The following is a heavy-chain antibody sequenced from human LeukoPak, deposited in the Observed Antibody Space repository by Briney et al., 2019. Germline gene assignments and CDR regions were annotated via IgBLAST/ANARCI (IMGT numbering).Heavy chain of an antibody. CDR2: IWSDGSTK. CDR1: GFSFSSCS. D-gene: IGHD3-22*01. J-gene: IGHJ4*02. V-gene: IGHV3-33*06. Sequence: PGRSLRLSCAAAGFSFSSCSMHWVRQAPGKGLEWVAVIWSDGSTKYYADSVKGRFTISRENSRNTLYMQMNSLRADDTAVYYCAKTRAMDSSGYYFDYWGRGILVTVSS. CDR3: AKTRAMDSSGYYFDY.